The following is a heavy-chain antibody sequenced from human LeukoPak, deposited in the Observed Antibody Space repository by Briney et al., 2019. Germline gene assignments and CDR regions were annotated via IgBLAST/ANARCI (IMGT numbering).Heavy chain of an antibody. CDR2: ISSSSSTI. Sequence: GGSLRLSCAASGFTFSSYSMNWVRQAPGKGLEWVSYISSSSSTIYYADSVKGRFTISRDNAKNSLYLQMNSLRAEDTAVYYRARDTAMVTYMDVWGKGTTVTVSS. V-gene: IGHV3-48*04. CDR1: GFTFSSYS. CDR3: ARDTAMVTYMDV. D-gene: IGHD5-18*01. J-gene: IGHJ6*03.